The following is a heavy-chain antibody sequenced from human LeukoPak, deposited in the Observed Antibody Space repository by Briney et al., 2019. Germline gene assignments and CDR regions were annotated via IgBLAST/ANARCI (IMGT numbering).Heavy chain of an antibody. V-gene: IGHV3-7*01. Sequence: GGSLRLSCAASGFTFSSYAMHWVRQAPGKGLEWVANINQDESEKYYVDSVKGRFTISRDNAKNSLYLQMNSLRAEDTAVYYCAREVIRNDGGAFDIWGQGTMVTVSS. D-gene: IGHD1-1*01. CDR1: GFTFSSYA. J-gene: IGHJ3*02. CDR2: INQDESEK. CDR3: AREVIRNDGGAFDI.